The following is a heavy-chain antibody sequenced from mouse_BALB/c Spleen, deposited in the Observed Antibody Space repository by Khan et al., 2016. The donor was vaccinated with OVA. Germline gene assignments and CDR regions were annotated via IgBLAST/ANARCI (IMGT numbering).Heavy chain of an antibody. Sequence: DVMLVESGGDLVKPGGSLKLSCAASGFTFSSYSMSWVRQTPDKRLEWVASISSGGDYTYYPDSVQGRFTISRDNAKNTLYLPMSDLKSEDTSRDYFADLLTWSFAYWGQGTLVTVSA. CDR2: ISSGGDYT. V-gene: IGHV5-6*02. CDR1: GFTFSSYS. D-gene: IGHD1-3*01. J-gene: IGHJ3*01. CDR3: ADLLTWSFAY.